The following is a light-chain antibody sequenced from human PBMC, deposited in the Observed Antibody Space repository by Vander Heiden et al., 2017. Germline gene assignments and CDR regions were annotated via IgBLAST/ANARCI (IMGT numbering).Light chain of an antibody. CDR3: MQALQTIT. V-gene: IGKV2-28*01. Sequence: DIVMTQSPLSLPVTPGEPASISCRSSQSLLHSNGYNYLDWYLQKPGQSPQLLIYLGSNRASGVPDMFSGSGSGTDFTLKISRVEAEYVGVYYCMQALQTITFGPGTKVDIK. J-gene: IGKJ3*01. CDR1: QSLLHSNGYNY. CDR2: LGS.